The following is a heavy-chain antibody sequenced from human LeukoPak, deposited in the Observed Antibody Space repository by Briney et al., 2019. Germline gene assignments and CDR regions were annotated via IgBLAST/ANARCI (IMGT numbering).Heavy chain of an antibody. D-gene: IGHD3-10*01. CDR2: IKEDGSGE. CDR1: GFTFSSYW. Sequence: GGPLRLSCAASGFTFSSYWMSWVRQAPGKGLEWVANIKEDGSGEYYVDSVKGRFTISRDNAKNSLYLQMNSLRAEDTAVYYCVRDYYYGSGAGGYGYWGQGTLVTVSS. V-gene: IGHV3-7*01. CDR3: VRDYYYGSGAGGYGY. J-gene: IGHJ4*02.